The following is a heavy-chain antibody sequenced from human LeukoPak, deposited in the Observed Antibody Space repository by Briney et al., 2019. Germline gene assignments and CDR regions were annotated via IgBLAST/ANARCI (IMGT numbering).Heavy chain of an antibody. CDR2: ISGYNGHT. CDR1: GYTFTSYG. CDR3: AAHYYGSGSYYNLPLDY. J-gene: IGHJ4*02. Sequence: GASVKVSCKASGYTFTSYGISWVRQAPGQGLEWMGWISGYNGHTKYAQKFQGRATMTTDTSTSTAYMELRSLRSDDTAVYYCAAHYYGSGSYYNLPLDYWGQGTLVTVSS. V-gene: IGHV1-18*01. D-gene: IGHD3-10*01.